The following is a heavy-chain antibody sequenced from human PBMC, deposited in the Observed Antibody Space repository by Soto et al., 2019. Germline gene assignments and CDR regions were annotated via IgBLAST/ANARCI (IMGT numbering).Heavy chain of an antibody. V-gene: IGHV3-30-3*01. CDR3: ARVPTMWELKGTFDY. J-gene: IGHJ4*02. CDR1: GFTFSSYA. CDR2: ISYDGSNK. D-gene: IGHD1-26*01. Sequence: GGSLRLSCAASGFTFSSYAMHWVRQAPGKGLEWVAVISYDGSNKYYADSVKGRFTISRDNSKNTLYLQMNSLRAEDTAVYYCARVPTMWELKGTFDYWGQGTLVTVSS.